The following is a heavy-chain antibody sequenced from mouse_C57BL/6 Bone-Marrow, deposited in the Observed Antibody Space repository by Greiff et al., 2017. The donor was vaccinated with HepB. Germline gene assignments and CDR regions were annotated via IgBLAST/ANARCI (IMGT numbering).Heavy chain of an antibody. V-gene: IGHV1-72*01. CDR1: GYTFTSYW. J-gene: IGHJ2*01. CDR3: ARSPSLLRVGFDY. CDR2: IDPNSGGT. Sequence: QVQLKQPGAELVKPGASVKLSCKASGYTFTSYWMHWVKQRPGRGLEWIGRIDPNSGGTKYNEKFKSKATLTVDKPSSTAYMQLSSLTSEDSAVYYCARSPSLLRVGFDYWGQGTTLTVSS. D-gene: IGHD1-2*01.